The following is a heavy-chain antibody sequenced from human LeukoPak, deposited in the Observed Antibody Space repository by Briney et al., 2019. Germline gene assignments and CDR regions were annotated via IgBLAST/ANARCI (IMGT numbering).Heavy chain of an antibody. V-gene: IGHV3-21*01. CDR1: GFAFSSYA. D-gene: IGHD2/OR15-2a*01. Sequence: PGGSLRLSCAASGFAFSSYAMNWVRQAPGKGLEWVSSISGSGSYLFYADSVKGRFTISRDNARNSLYLQMNSLRAEDTAVHYCARELYERKDLDNWGQGTLVTVSS. J-gene: IGHJ4*02. CDR2: ISGSGSYL. CDR3: ARELYERKDLDN.